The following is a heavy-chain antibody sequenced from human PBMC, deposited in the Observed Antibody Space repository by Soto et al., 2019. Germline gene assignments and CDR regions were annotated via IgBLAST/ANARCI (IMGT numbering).Heavy chain of an antibody. D-gene: IGHD6-19*01. CDR3: AKHNSGWPSDY. J-gene: IGHJ4*02. CDR2: IYPGDSDT. V-gene: IGHV5-51*01. CDR1: GYSFTNYW. Sequence: PGAALKISCEGSGYSFTNYWIGWVRQMPGKGLEWMGIIYPGDSDTRYSPSFHGQVTISADKSISTAYLQWSSLKASDTAMYYCAKHNSGWPSDYWGQGTLVTVSS.